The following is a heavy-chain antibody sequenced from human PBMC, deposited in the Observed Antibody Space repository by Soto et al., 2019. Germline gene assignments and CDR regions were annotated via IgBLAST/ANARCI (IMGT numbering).Heavy chain of an antibody. V-gene: IGHV3-13*01. CDR2: IGFAGDT. D-gene: IGHD3-22*01. CDR1: GFIFSNFD. CDR3: ARRGELTGGYFSDPPGY. Sequence: PGGSLRLSCGASGFIFSNFDMHWVRQTTEKGLEWVSGIGFAGDTNYSGSMKGRFTISRDNAKNSLYLQMNSLRVEDTAVYYCARRGELTGGYFSDPPGYWGRGTLVTVSS. J-gene: IGHJ4*02.